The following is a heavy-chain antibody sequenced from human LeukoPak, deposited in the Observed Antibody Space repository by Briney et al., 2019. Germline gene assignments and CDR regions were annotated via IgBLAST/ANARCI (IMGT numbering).Heavy chain of an antibody. CDR3: ANSIPYNNIAVAGTVFFDY. V-gene: IGHV1-69*05. Sequence: ASVKVSCKASGGTFSSYGFFWVRQAPGHGLEWMGGIIPIFGTANYAQKFQGRVTITTDESTSTAYMELSSLRSEDTAVYYCANSIPYNNIAVAGTVFFDYWGQGTLVTVSS. CDR1: GGTFSSYG. D-gene: IGHD6-19*01. J-gene: IGHJ4*02. CDR2: IIPIFGTA.